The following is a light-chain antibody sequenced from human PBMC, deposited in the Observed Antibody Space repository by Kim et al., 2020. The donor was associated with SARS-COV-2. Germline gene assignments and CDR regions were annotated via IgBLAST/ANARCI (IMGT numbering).Light chain of an antibody. CDR3: QAWDSSSVV. V-gene: IGLV3-1*01. Sequence: VSPGQTASITCPGDKLGDKYACWYQQKPGQSPVLVSYQDSKRPSGIPERFSGSNAGNTATLTISGTQAMDEADYYCQAWDSSSVVFGGGTQLTVL. CDR1: KLGDKY. J-gene: IGLJ2*01. CDR2: QDS.